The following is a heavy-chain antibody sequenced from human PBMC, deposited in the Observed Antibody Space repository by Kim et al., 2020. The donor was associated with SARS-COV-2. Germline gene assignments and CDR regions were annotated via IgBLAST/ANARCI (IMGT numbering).Heavy chain of an antibody. D-gene: IGHD2-21*02. CDR1: GGSISSYY. Sequence: SETLSLTCTVSGGSISSYYWSWIRQPPGKGLEWIGYIYYSGSTNYNPSLKSRVTISVDTSKNQFSLKLSSVTAADTAVYYCARGGLAYCGGDCFSPEGYFDYWGQGTLVTVSS. CDR2: IYYSGST. V-gene: IGHV4-59*01. CDR3: ARGGLAYCGGDCFSPEGYFDY. J-gene: IGHJ4*02.